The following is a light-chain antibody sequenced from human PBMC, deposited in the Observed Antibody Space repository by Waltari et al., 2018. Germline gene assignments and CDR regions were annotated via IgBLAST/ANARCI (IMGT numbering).Light chain of an antibody. CDR2: VNR. CDR1: RSHIGSGYD. CDR3: QSYDSSLNGRV. Sequence: QSVLTQPPSVSGAPGQTVTISCTGSRSHIGSGYDVHWYQQLPRRAPKLLIYVNRNRPSGVPDRFSASRSGTSASLAITGLRPDDEADYYCQSYDSSLNGRVFGGGTRVTVL. V-gene: IGLV1-40*01. J-gene: IGLJ3*02.